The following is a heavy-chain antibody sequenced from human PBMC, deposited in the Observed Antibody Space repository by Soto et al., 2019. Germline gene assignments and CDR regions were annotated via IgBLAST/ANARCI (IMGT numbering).Heavy chain of an antibody. CDR1: GGSFSGYY. Sequence: SETLSLTCAVYGGSFSGYYWSWIRQPPGKGLEWIGEINHSGSTNYNPSLKSRVTISVDTSKNQFSLKLSSVTAADTAVYYCARLPVLVTAIWFDPWGQGTLVTVSS. CDR2: INHSGST. D-gene: IGHD2-21*02. J-gene: IGHJ5*02. CDR3: ARLPVLVTAIWFDP. V-gene: IGHV4-34*01.